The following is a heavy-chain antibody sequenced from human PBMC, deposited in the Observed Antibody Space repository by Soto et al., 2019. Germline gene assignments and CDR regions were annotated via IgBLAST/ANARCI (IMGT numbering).Heavy chain of an antibody. J-gene: IGHJ4*02. V-gene: IGHV1-3*01. D-gene: IGHD1-26*01. Sequence: GASVKVSCKASGYTFTSYAMHWVRQAPGQRLEWMGWINAGSGSTKYSQKLQGRVTFTRDTSASTAYMELSSLRSEDTAVYYCASGGSLKGEYYFDYWGQGTLVTVSS. CDR1: GYTFTSYA. CDR3: ASGGSLKGEYYFDY. CDR2: INAGSGST.